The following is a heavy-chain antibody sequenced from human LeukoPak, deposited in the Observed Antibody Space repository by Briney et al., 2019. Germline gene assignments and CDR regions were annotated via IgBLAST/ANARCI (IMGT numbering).Heavy chain of an antibody. V-gene: IGHV4-61*10. J-gene: IGHJ3*02. CDR2: IYYSGST. CDR1: GGSISSGSYY. D-gene: IGHD1-1*01. Sequence: SETLSLTCTVSGGSISSGSYYWSWIRQPAGKGREWIGYIYYSGSTNYNPSLKSRATISVDTSKNQFSLKLSSVTAADTAVYYCARDRTTSTRGAFDIWGQGTVVTVSS. CDR3: ARDRTTSTRGAFDI.